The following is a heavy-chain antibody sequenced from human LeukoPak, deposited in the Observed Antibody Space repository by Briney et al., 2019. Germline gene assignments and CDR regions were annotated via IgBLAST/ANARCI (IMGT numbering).Heavy chain of an antibody. CDR3: ASGPKEGFDYFDY. Sequence: GGSLRLSCAASGFTFSSYGMHWVRQAPGKGLEWVAVISYDGSNKYYADSVKGRFTISRDNSKNTLYLQMNSLRAEDTAVYYCASGPKEGFDYFDYWGQGTLVTVSS. CDR2: ISYDGSNK. V-gene: IGHV3-30*03. D-gene: IGHD3-10*01. J-gene: IGHJ4*02. CDR1: GFTFSSYG.